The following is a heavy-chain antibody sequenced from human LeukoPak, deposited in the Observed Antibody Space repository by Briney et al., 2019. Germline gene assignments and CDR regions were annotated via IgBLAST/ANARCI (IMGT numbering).Heavy chain of an antibody. J-gene: IGHJ4*02. D-gene: IGHD6-19*01. CDR2: ISGSGGST. CDR3: AKLRHSSGWTDY. Sequence: GGSLRLSCAASGFTFSSYAMNWVRQAPGKGLEWVSAISGSGGSTYYADSVKGRFTISRDNSKNTLYLQMNSLRAEDTAVYYCAKLRHSSGWTDYWGQGTLVTVSS. V-gene: IGHV3-23*01. CDR1: GFTFSSYA.